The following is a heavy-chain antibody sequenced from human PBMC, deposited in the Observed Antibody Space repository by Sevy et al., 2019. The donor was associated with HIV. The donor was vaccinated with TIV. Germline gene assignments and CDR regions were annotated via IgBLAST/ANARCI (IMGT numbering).Heavy chain of an antibody. D-gene: IGHD5-12*01. J-gene: IGHJ5*02. CDR3: ARDFSASGGYVIRNCFVP. V-gene: IGHV1-2*02. CDR2: INPNNGGT. CDR1: GYSLTGYY. Sequence: ASVKVSCKASGYSLTGYYIHWMRQAPGQGLEWMGWINPNNGGTNYAQRFQGRDTMTRGTSISTVSMELTSLRSDDTAVYFCARDFSASGGYVIRNCFVPWGQGTLVTDSS.